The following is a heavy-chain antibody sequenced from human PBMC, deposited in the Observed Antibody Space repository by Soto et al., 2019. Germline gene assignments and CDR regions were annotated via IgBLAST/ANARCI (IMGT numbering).Heavy chain of an antibody. CDR3: ARREVYSGSSANFGMDV. J-gene: IGHJ6*02. V-gene: IGHV3-74*01. Sequence: GGSLRLSCAASGFTLSSHWMHWVRQAPGKGLVWVSRISVDGTSISYADSVKGRFTVSRDNAKNTLYLQMNSLRAEDTAVYYCARREVYSGSSANFGMDVWGQGTTVTVSS. CDR1: GFTLSSHW. CDR2: ISVDGTSI. D-gene: IGHD6-19*01.